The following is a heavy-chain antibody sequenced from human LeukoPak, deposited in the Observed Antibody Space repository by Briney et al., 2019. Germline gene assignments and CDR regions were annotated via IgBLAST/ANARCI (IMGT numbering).Heavy chain of an antibody. D-gene: IGHD3-10*01. Sequence: GGSLRLSCTVSGFTVSSNSMSWVRQAPGKGLEWVSFIYSDNTHYSDSVKGRFTISRDNAKNSLYLQMNSLRAEDTAVYYCARAPRFGVGYMDVWGKGTTVTISS. CDR3: ARAPRFGVGYMDV. CDR2: IYSDNT. CDR1: GFTVSSNS. V-gene: IGHV3-53*01. J-gene: IGHJ6*03.